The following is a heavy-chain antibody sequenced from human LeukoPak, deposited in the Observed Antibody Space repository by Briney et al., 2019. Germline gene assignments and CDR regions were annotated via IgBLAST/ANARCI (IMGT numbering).Heavy chain of an antibody. Sequence: SVKVSCKASGGTFSSYAISWVRQAPGQGLEWMGGIIPIFGTANYAQKFQGRVTITADESTSTAYMELSSLRSEDTAVYYCATGYSTRSPLYYMDVRGKGTTVTVSS. V-gene: IGHV1-69*13. CDR1: GGTFSSYA. J-gene: IGHJ6*03. CDR2: IIPIFGTA. D-gene: IGHD2-2*01. CDR3: ATGYSTRSPLYYMDV.